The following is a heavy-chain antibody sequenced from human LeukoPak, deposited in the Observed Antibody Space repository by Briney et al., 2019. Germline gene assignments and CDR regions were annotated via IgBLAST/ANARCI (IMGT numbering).Heavy chain of an antibody. V-gene: IGHV3-23*01. D-gene: IGHD3-16*01. Sequence: GGSLRLSCAASGFTFSNYGMSWVRQAPGKGLEWVSVISGSGANTYYADSVKGRFTISRDNSKNTVYLQMNSLRAEDTAVYYCAKDLDSLHYWGQGTLVTVSS. J-gene: IGHJ4*02. CDR2: ISGSGANT. CDR1: GFTFSNYG. CDR3: AKDLDSLHY.